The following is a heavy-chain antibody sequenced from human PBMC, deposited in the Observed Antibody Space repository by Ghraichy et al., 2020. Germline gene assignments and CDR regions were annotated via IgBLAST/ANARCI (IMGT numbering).Heavy chain of an antibody. CDR3: TRDGSWDSWNGRYKWEWIDP. CDR2: IYYSGST. J-gene: IGHJ5*02. V-gene: IGHV4-59*11. D-gene: IGHD3-3*01. CDR1: GASIESHY. Sequence: SQTLSLTCSVSGASIESHYWSWIRQPPGKGLEWIGYIYYSGSTKYNPSLKSRVTISADTSNNEISLKLTSVTAADTAVYYCTRDGSWDSWNGRYKWEWIDPWGQGSLVTVSS.